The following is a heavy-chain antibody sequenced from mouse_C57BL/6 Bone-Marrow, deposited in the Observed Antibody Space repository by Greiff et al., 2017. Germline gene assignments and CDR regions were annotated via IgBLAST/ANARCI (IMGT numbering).Heavy chain of an antibody. D-gene: IGHD2-3*01. CDR1: GYTFTSYW. CDR3: ARGWIRRRESWFAY. CDR2: IHPNSGST. V-gene: IGHV1-64*01. Sequence: QVQLQQPGAELVKPGASVKLSCKASGYTFTSYWMHWVKQRPGQGLEWIGMIHPNSGSTNYNEKFKSKATLTVDKSSSTAYMQLSSLTSEDSAVYYCARGWIRRRESWFAYWGQGTLVTVSA. J-gene: IGHJ3*01.